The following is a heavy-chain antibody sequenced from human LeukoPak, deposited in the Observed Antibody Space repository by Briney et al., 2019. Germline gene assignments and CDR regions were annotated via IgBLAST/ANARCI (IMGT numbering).Heavy chain of an antibody. Sequence: GASVKVSCKASGYTFTGYYMHWVRQAPGQGLEWMGWINPNSGGTNYAQKFQGWVTMTRDTSISTAYMELSRLRSGDTAVYYCAREYSSSYGFDYWGQGTLVTVSS. CDR3: AREYSSSYGFDY. CDR2: INPNSGGT. J-gene: IGHJ4*02. V-gene: IGHV1-2*04. D-gene: IGHD6-6*01. CDR1: GYTFTGYY.